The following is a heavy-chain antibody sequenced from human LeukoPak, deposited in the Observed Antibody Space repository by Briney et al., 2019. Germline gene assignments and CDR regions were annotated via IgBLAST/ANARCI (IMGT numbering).Heavy chain of an antibody. CDR1: GGSINSTDSY. CDR2: ISYSGST. D-gene: IGHD3-22*01. CDR3: ARHWEDTSGPTDF. V-gene: IGHV4-39*01. Sequence: PSETLSLTYTVSGGSINSTDSYWGWIRQPPVKGLEWIGSISYSGSTSYNSSLKSRVTISADTSKTQFSLRLRSVTAADTAVYYCARHWEDTSGPTDFWGQGSLVTVSS. J-gene: IGHJ4*02.